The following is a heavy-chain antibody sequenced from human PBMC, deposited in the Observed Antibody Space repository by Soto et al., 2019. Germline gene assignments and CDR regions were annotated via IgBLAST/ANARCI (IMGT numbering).Heavy chain of an antibody. J-gene: IGHJ6*02. CDR1: GGTFSIYA. Sequence: ASVKLSCKDSGGTFSIYAISWVRQAPGQGLEWMGGIIPIFGTANYAQKFQGRVTITADKSTSTAYMELSSLRSEDTAVYYCARDRYYGSGSYPIYGMDVWGQGTTVTVS. CDR2: IIPIFGTA. V-gene: IGHV1-69*06. D-gene: IGHD3-10*01. CDR3: ARDRYYGSGSYPIYGMDV.